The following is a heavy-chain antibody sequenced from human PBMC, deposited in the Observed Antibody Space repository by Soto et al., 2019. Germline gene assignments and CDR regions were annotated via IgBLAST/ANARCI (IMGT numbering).Heavy chain of an antibody. CDR3: ARVVVLWFGELSGFDP. J-gene: IGHJ5*02. V-gene: IGHV1-3*01. CDR2: INAGNGNT. D-gene: IGHD3-10*01. CDR1: GYTFTNYA. Sequence: GASVKVSCKASGYTFTNYAMHWVRQAPGQRLEWMGWINAGNGNTKYSQKFQGRVTITRDTSASTAYMELSSLRSEDTAVYYCARVVVLWFGELSGFDPWGQGTLVTVSS.